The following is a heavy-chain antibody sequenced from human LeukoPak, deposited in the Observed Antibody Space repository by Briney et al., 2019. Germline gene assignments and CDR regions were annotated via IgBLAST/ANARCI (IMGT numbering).Heavy chain of an antibody. J-gene: IGHJ4*02. CDR1: GYTFTSYY. V-gene: IGHV1-2*02. CDR2: INPNSSGT. CDR3: AGDRYYGSGGI. D-gene: IGHD3-10*01. Sequence: EASVKVSCKASGYTFTSYYMHWVRQAPGQGLEWMGWINPNSSGTNYAQKFQGRVTMTRDTSISTAYMELSRLRSDDTAVYYCAGDRYYGSGGIWGQGTLVTVSS.